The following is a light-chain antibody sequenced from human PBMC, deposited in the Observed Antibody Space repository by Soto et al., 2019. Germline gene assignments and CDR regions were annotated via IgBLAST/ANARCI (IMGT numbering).Light chain of an antibody. V-gene: IGKV3-11*01. CDR2: DAS. CDR1: QSVSSY. J-gene: IGKJ2*01. Sequence: EIVLTQSPATLSLSPGERATLSCRASQSVSSYLAWYQQKPGQAPRLLIYDASNRATGIPARFSGSGSGTDLTITISSLEPEDFAVYYCPQRSNWPPYTFGQGTKLEIK. CDR3: PQRSNWPPYT.